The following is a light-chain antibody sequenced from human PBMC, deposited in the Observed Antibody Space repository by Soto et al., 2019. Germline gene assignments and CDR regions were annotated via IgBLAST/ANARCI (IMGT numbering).Light chain of an antibody. CDR3: QTWGTGIRV. Sequence: QSVLTQSPSASASLGASVKLTCTLSSGHSTYAIAWHQQQPEKGPRYLMKINSDGSHSNGDGIPDRFSGSRSGAERSLTISSLQYEDEADYYCQTWGTGIRVFGGGTKVTVL. CDR1: SGHSTYA. J-gene: IGLJ3*02. V-gene: IGLV4-69*02. CDR2: INSDGSH.